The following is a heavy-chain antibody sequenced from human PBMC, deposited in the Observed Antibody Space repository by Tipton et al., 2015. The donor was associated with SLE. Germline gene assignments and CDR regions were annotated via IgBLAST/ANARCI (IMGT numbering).Heavy chain of an antibody. CDR2: VYYSGST. CDR1: GGSISSSSYY. CDR3: ARASASYSYGHDAFDI. Sequence: LRLSCTVSGGSISSSSYYWGWIRQPPGKGLEWIGSVYYSGSTYYNPSLKSRVTISVDTSKNQFSLKLSSVTAADTAVYYCARASASYSYGHDAFDIWGQGTMVTVSS. J-gene: IGHJ3*02. D-gene: IGHD5-18*01. V-gene: IGHV4-39*07.